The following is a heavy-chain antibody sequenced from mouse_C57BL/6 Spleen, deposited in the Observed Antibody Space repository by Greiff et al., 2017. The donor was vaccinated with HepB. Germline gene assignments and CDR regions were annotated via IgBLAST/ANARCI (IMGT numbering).Heavy chain of an antibody. Sequence: ESGPGLVKPSQSLSLTCSVTGYSITSGYYWNWIRQFPGNKLEWMGYISYDGSNNYNPSLKNRISITRDTSKNQFFLKLNSVTTEDTATYYCARADYYVSYYFDYWGQGTTLTVSS. J-gene: IGHJ2*01. D-gene: IGHD1-1*01. CDR3: ARADYYVSYYFDY. CDR2: ISYDGSN. CDR1: GYSITSGYY. V-gene: IGHV3-6*01.